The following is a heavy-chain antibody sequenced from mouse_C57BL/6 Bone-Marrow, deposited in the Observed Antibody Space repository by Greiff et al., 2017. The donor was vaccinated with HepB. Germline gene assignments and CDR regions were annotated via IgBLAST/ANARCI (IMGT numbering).Heavy chain of an antibody. CDR1: GYTFNEYT. CDR3: AGHPYSSGYGYAMDY. Sequence: QVQLKESGAELVKPGASVKLSCKASGYTFNEYTIHWVKQRSGQGLEWIGWFYPGSGSIKYNEKFKYKATLTADKSSSTVYMELSRLTSEDSAVYFCAGHPYSSGYGYAMDYWGQGTSVTVSS. J-gene: IGHJ4*01. V-gene: IGHV1-62-2*01. CDR2: FYPGSGSI. D-gene: IGHD3-2*02.